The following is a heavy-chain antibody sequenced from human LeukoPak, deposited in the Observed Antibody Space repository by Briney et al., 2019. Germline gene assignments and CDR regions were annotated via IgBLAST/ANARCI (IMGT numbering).Heavy chain of an antibody. CDR3: ARFERARTSFDY. CDR2: IWYDGSNK. CDR1: GFTFSSYG. D-gene: IGHD6-6*01. V-gene: IGHV3-33*01. J-gene: IGHJ4*02. Sequence: PGGSLGLSCAASGFTFSSYGMHWVRQAPGKGLEWVAVIWYDGSNKYYADSVKGRFTISRDNSKNTLYLQMNSLRAEDTAVYYCARFERARTSFDYWGQGTLVTVSS.